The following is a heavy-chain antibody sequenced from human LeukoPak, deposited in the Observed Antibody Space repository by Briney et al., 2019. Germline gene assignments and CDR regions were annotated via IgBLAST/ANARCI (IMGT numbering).Heavy chain of an antibody. CDR2: IDHTGST. Sequence: SETLSLTCTVSGGSISSSSYYWGWIRQPPGKGLEWIGYIDHTGSTNYNPSLNSRVTISRDTSKNHFSLRLRSVTAADTAVFFCARGRVLSSSWFCTSYYYFYMDVWGKGTTVTVSS. V-gene: IGHV4-61*03. CDR1: GGSISSSSYY. CDR3: ARGRVLSSSWFCTSYYYFYMDV. D-gene: IGHD6-13*01. J-gene: IGHJ6*03.